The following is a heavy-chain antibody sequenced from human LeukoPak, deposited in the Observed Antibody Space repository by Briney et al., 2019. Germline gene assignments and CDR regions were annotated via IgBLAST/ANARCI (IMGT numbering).Heavy chain of an antibody. CDR1: GFTFSSYE. Sequence: GGSLRLSCAASGFTFSSYEMNWVRQAPGKGLEWVSSISSSSSYIYYADSVKGRFTISRDNAKNSLYLQMNSLRAEDTVVYYCARDDDQTDYFDYWGQGTLVTVSS. CDR2: ISSSSSYI. CDR3: ARDDDQTDYFDY. J-gene: IGHJ4*02. D-gene: IGHD2-2*01. V-gene: IGHV3-21*01.